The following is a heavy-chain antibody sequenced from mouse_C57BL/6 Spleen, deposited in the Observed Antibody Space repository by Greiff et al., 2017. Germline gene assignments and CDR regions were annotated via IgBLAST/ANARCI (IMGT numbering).Heavy chain of an antibody. CDR3: ARNYYYGSSYLDY. J-gene: IGHJ2*01. V-gene: IGHV5-4*03. Sequence: EVKLVESGGGLVKPGGSLKLSCAASGFTFSSYAMSWVRQTPEKRLEWVATISDGGSYTYYPDNVKGRFTISRDNAKNNLYLQMSHLKSEDTAMYYCARNYYYGSSYLDYWGQGTTLTVSS. CDR1: GFTFSSYA. D-gene: IGHD1-1*01. CDR2: ISDGGSYT.